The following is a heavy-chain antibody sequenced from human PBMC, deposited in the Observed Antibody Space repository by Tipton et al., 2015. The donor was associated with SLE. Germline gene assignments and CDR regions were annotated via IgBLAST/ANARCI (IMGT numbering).Heavy chain of an antibody. D-gene: IGHD4-17*01. J-gene: IGHJ4*02. CDR3: ARDPNFGDPGTFDY. V-gene: IGHV4-59*11. CDR1: GGSISSHA. Sequence: GLVKPSETMSLTCSVSGGSISSHAWNWIRQPPGKGLEWIGYISYSGSTNYNPSLKSRLTISVDTSKNQFSLRLNSVTAADTAVYYCARDPNFGDPGTFDYWGQGTLVTVSS. CDR2: ISYSGST.